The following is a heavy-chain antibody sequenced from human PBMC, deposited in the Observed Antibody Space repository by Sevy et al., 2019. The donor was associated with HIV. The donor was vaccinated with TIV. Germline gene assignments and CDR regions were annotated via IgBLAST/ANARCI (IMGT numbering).Heavy chain of an antibody. D-gene: IGHD6-25*01. Sequence: SETLSLTCTVSGGSISSSSYYWGWIRQPPGKGLEWIGSIYYSGSTYYNPSLKSRVTISIDTSKSQFYLRLSSVTATDTAVYYCGSGYYFNYWGQGTLVTVSS. CDR3: GSGYYFNY. CDR2: IYYSGST. J-gene: IGHJ4*02. CDR1: GGSISSSSYY. V-gene: IGHV4-39*01.